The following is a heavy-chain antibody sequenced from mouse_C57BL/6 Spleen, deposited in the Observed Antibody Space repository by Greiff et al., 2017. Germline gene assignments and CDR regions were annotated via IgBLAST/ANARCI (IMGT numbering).Heavy chain of an antibody. CDR1: GYAFTNYL. CDR3: AREGGNYVPFAY. Sequence: QVQLQQSGAELVRPGTSVKVSCKASGYAFTNYLIEWVKQRPGQGLEWIGVINPGSGGTNYNEKFKGKATLTADKSSSTAYMQLSSLTSEDSAVYFCAREGGNYVPFAYWGQGTLLTVSA. D-gene: IGHD2-1*01. V-gene: IGHV1-54*01. J-gene: IGHJ3*01. CDR2: INPGSGGT.